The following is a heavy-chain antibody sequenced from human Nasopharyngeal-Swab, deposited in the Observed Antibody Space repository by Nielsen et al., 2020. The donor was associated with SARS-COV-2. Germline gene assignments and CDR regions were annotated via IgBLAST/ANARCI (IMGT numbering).Heavy chain of an antibody. CDR3: ARADGSSFDY. CDR2: ISSSGSTI. CDR1: GFTFSDYY. V-gene: IGHV3-11*04. J-gene: IGHJ4*02. Sequence: GESLKISCAAYGFTFSDYYMSWIRQAPGKGLEWVSYISSSGSTIYYADSVKGRFTISRDNAKNSLYLQMNSLRAEDTAVYYCARADGSSFDYWGQGTLVTVSS. D-gene: IGHD6-13*01.